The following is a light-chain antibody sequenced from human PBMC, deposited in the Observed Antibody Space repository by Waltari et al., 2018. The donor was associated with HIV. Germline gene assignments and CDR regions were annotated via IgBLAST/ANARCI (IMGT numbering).Light chain of an antibody. CDR2: QDS. CDR1: NLGDKY. V-gene: IGLV3-1*01. J-gene: IGLJ2*01. Sequence: SYELTQPPSVSVSPGLTASITCPGDNLGDKYACWYQQKPGQSPVLVIYQDSKRPSGIPERFSGSNSGNTATLTISGTQAMDEADYYCQAWDSSTAVFGGGTKLTVL. CDR3: QAWDSSTAV.